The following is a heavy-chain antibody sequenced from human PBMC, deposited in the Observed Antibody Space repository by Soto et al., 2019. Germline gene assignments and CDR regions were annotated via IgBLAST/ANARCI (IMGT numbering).Heavy chain of an antibody. D-gene: IGHD6-13*01. CDR1: GYSFTTYW. CDR3: ARMEEAGQYYYGVDV. Sequence: GESLKISCKGSGYSFTTYWIGWVRQMPGKGLEWMGIIYPGDSDTRYSPSFQGQVTISADKSISTAYLQWSSLKASDTAMYYCARMEEAGQYYYGVDVWGQGHTVTVS. CDR2: IYPGDSDT. J-gene: IGHJ6*02. V-gene: IGHV5-51*01.